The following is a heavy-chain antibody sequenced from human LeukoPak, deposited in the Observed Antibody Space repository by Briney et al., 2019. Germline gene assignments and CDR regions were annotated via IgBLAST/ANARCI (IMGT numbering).Heavy chain of an antibody. J-gene: IGHJ6*02. Sequence: ASVKVSCKAAGYTFTSYYIYWVRQAPGQGLEWMGVINPSDSSTSYAPKFQGRVTMTRDTSTSTVYMDLSSLRSEDTAVYYCARASISPTCGMDVWSQGTTVTVSS. CDR2: INPSDSST. V-gene: IGHV1-46*01. CDR3: ARASISPTCGMDV. CDR1: GYTFTSYY. D-gene: IGHD3-16*01.